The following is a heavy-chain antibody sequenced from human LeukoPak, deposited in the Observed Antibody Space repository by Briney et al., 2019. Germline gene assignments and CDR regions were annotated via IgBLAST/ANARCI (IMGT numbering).Heavy chain of an antibody. CDR2: IYSGGST. D-gene: IGHD2-2*01. Sequence: ETLSLTCTVSGGSISSYYWSWVRQAPGKGLEWVSVIYSGGSTYYADSVKGRFTISRDNSKNTLYLQMNSLRAEDTAVYYCAREKAMSGWGQGTLVPVSS. J-gene: IGHJ4*02. CDR1: GGSISSYY. CDR3: AREKAMSG. V-gene: IGHV3-53*01.